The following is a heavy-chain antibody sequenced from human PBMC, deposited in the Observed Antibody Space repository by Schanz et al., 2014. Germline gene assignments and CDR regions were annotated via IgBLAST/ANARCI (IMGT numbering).Heavy chain of an antibody. J-gene: IGHJ6*03. D-gene: IGHD2-2*02. Sequence: QVQLVQSGAEVKKPGASVKVSCKASGYTFTSDSMHWVRQAPGQGLEWMGMINPSGGSTTYAQNFQGRVTMTADKATSTAYMELTSLRSEDTAVYYCAGTYCSSTSCYTGYYYMDVWGKGTTVTVSS. CDR3: AGTYCSSTSCYTGYYYMDV. CDR2: INPSGGST. CDR1: GYTFTSDS. V-gene: IGHV1-46*01.